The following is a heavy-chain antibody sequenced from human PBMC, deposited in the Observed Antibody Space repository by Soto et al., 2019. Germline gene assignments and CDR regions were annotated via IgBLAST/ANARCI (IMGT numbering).Heavy chain of an antibody. CDR3: ARSVFP. V-gene: IGHV4-31*01. J-gene: IGHJ5*02. CDR1: GGSISSGGYY. Sequence: QVQLQESGPGLVKPSQTLSLTCTVSGGSISSGGYYWSWIRKHPGKGLEWIGHIYYIKTTYYNPYLTSPGTIALDTSKTQFSLKLTSVTAADTALYYCARSVFPWGQGTLVTVSS. CDR2: IYYIKTT.